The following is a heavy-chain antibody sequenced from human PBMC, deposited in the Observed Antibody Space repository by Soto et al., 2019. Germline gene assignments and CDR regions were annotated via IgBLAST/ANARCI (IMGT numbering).Heavy chain of an antibody. Sequence: GGSLRLSCAASGFTFSSYGMHWVRQAPGKGLEWVAVISYDGSNKYYADSVKGRFTISRDNSKNTLYLQMNSLRAEDTAVYYCAKGKVELAHYYYYGMDVWGQGTTVTVSS. V-gene: IGHV3-30*18. CDR1: GFTFSSYG. D-gene: IGHD1-7*01. CDR3: AKGKVELAHYYYYGMDV. CDR2: ISYDGSNK. J-gene: IGHJ6*02.